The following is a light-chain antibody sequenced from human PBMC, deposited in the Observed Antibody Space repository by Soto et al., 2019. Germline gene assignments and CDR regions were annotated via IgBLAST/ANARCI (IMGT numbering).Light chain of an antibody. J-gene: IGKJ2*01. CDR3: QQRSNWPYT. CDR1: QSVSSY. Sequence: EIVLTQSPATLSLSPGERATLSCRASQSVSSYLAWYQQKPGQAPRGLIYDASYRATGIPARFSGSGSATDFTLTISSLEPEDFAVYYCQQRSNWPYTFGQGTKLEIK. CDR2: DAS. V-gene: IGKV3-11*01.